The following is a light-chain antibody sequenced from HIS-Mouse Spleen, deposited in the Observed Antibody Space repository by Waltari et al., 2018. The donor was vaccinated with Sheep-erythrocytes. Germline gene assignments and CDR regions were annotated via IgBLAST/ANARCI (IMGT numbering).Light chain of an antibody. V-gene: IGLV2-11*01. CDR3: CSYAGSYNHV. CDR2: DVS. CDR1: SSDVGGYNY. Sequence: QSALTQPRSVSGSPGQSVTIPCTGTSSDVGGYNYVSWYQQHPGNALKLMIYDVSKRPSGVPDRFSGSKSGNTASLTISGLQAEDEADYYCCSYAGSYNHVFATGTKVTVL. J-gene: IGLJ1*01.